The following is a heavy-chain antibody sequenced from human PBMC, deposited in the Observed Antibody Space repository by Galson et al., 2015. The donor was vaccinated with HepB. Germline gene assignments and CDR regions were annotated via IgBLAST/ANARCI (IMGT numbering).Heavy chain of an antibody. CDR1: GYSFTSYW. CDR3: ARHGYRSSTSCPFETGWFDP. D-gene: IGHD2-2*03. CDR2: IYPGDSDT. J-gene: IGHJ5*02. Sequence: QSGAEVKKPGESLKISCKGSGYSFTSYWIGWVRQMPGKGLEWMGIIYPGDSDTRYSPSFQGQVTISADKSISTAYLQWSSLKASDTAMYYCARHGYRSSTSCPFETGWFDPWGQGTLVTVSS. V-gene: IGHV5-51*01.